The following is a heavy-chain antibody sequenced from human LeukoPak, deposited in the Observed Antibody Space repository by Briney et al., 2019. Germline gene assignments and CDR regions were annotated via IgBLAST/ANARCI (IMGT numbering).Heavy chain of an antibody. CDR3: ARDLASGSYNAFDI. D-gene: IGHD1-26*01. V-gene: IGHV1-2*02. J-gene: IGHJ3*02. CDR2: ISPNSGGT. Sequence: ASVKVSCKASGYTFTGYSMHWVRQAPGQGLEWMGWISPNSGGTNYAQKFQGRVTMTRDTSISTVYMELSSLRSGDTAVYYCARDLASGSYNAFDIWGQGTMVTVSS. CDR1: GYTFTGYS.